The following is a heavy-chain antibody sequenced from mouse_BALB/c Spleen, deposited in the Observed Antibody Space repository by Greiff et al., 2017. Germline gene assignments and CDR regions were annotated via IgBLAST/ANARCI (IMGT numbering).Heavy chain of an antibody. CDR1: GFNIKDTY. CDR3: ARGYGYDKAWFAY. J-gene: IGHJ3*01. Sequence: DVKLVESGAELVKPGASVKLSCTASGFNIKDTYMHWVKQRPEQGLEWIGRIDPANGNTKYDPKFQGKATITADTSSNTAYLQRSSLTSEDTAVYYCARGYGYDKAWFAYWGQGTLVTVSA. D-gene: IGHD2-2*01. V-gene: IGHV14-3*02. CDR2: IDPANGNT.